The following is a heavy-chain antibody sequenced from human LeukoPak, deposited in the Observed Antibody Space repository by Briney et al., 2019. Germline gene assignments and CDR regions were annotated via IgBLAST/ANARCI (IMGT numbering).Heavy chain of an antibody. CDR1: GFTFSSYW. CDR2: IYAGGGST. V-gene: IGHV3-23*01. D-gene: IGHD1-1*01. J-gene: IGHJ5*01. CDR3: AKGTTEFEF. Sequence: GGSLRLSCAASGFTFSSYWMSWVRQAPGKGLEWVSPIYAGGGSTYFADSVEGRFTISRDNPKKTLFLQMNNLRAEDTALYFCAKGTTEFEFWGQGTLVTGSS.